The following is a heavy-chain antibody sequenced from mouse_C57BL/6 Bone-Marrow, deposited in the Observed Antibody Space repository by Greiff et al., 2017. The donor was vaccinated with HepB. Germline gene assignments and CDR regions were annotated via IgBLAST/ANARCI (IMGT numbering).Heavy chain of an antibody. CDR1: GFTFSDYY. V-gene: IGHV5-12*01. J-gene: IGHJ4*01. CDR2: ISNGGGST. D-gene: IGHD1-1*01. Sequence: EVKLMESGGGLVQPGGSLKLSCAASGFTFSDYYMYWVRQTPEKRLEWVAYISNGGGSTYYPDTVKGRFTLSRDNAKNTLYLQMSRLKSEDTVLYYGARHDYGRAQYYAMDYWGQGTSVTVAS. CDR3: ARHDYGRAQYYAMDY.